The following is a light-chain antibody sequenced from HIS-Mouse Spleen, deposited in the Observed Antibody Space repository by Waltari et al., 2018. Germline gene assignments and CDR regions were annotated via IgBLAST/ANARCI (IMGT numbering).Light chain of an antibody. J-gene: IGLJ3*02. CDR3: CSYAGSSCWV. CDR1: SSDVGSYNL. Sequence: QSALTQPASVSGSPGQSITISCTGTSSDVGSYNLVSWYQQHPGKAPKLMIYEGSKRPSGLSNRFSGSKSGNTASLTISGLQAEDEADYYCCSYAGSSCWVFVGGTKLTVL. CDR2: EGS. V-gene: IGLV2-23*01.